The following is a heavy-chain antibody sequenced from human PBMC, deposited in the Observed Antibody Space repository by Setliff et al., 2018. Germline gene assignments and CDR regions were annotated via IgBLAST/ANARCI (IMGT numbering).Heavy chain of an antibody. CDR1: GYTFSHSG. J-gene: IGHJ4*02. CDR3: SRLVRYCSKTTCQTASGAEL. V-gene: IGHV1-18*01. Sequence: ASVKVSCKASGYTFSHSGITWVRQAPGQGLEWMGWISVYTGNTNYAPKLQGKVTMTTDASTSTAYMELRGLTSDDTAVYYCSRLVRYCSKTTCQTASGAELWGQGTLVTVSS. D-gene: IGHD2-8*01. CDR2: ISVYTGNT.